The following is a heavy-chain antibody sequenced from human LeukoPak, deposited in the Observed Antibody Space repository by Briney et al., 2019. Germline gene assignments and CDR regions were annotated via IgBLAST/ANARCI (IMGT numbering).Heavy chain of an antibody. CDR2: INPSGGST. D-gene: IGHD1-26*01. CDR1: GYTFTSYY. CDR3: AVAGVNSGSYCLDY. Sequence: ASVKVSCKASGYTFTSYYMHWVRQAPGQGLEWMGIINPSGGSTSYAQKFQGRVTMTRDTSISTAYMELSRLRSDDTAVYCCAVAGVNSGSYCLDYWGQGTLVTVSS. J-gene: IGHJ4*02. V-gene: IGHV1-46*01.